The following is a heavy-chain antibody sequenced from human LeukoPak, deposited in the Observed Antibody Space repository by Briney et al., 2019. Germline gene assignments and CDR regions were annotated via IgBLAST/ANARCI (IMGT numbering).Heavy chain of an antibody. J-gene: IGHJ4*02. CDR2: TSGSGGST. CDR3: AKDRYSYGYFDY. D-gene: IGHD5-18*01. V-gene: IGHV3-23*01. CDR1: GFTFSSDA. Sequence: GGSLRLSCAASGFTFSSDAMSWVRQAPGKGLEWVSATSGSGGSTYYADSVKGRFTISRDNSKNTLYLQMNSLRAEDTAVYYCAKDRYSYGYFDYWGQGTLVTVSS.